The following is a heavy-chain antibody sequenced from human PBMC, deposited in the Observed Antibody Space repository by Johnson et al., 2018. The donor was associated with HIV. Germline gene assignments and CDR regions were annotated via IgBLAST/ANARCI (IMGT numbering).Heavy chain of an antibody. V-gene: IGHV3-7*02. J-gene: IGHJ3*02. CDR3: SRLPTGYSRDGFDI. D-gene: IGHD5-18*01. CDR1: GFSSCSYW. Sequence: MPLVEPRGGVVQPAGSRRLSYTSSGFSSCSYWMNWVRQAPGKGLEWVANINQAGSEKYYVDSVKGRFTISRDNPKTSLHLQMNSLRAGDTAVYYCSRLPTGYSRDGFDIWGQGTMVTVSS. CDR2: INQAGSEK.